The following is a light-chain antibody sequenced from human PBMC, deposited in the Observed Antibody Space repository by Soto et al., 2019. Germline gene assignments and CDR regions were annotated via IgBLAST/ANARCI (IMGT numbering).Light chain of an antibody. CDR2: GNN. J-gene: IGLJ1*01. V-gene: IGLV1-40*01. Sequence: QSVLTQPPSVSGAPGQRVTISCTGSSSNIGAGYDVHWYQQLPETAPKLLIYGNNNRPSGVPDRFSGSKSGTSASLAITGLQAEDEADYYCQSFDSSLSGDVFGTGTKLTVL. CDR3: QSFDSSLSGDV. CDR1: SSNIGAGYD.